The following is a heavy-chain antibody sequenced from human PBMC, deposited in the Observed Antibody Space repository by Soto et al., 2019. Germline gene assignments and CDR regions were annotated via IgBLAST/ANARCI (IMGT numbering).Heavy chain of an antibody. D-gene: IGHD4-17*01. CDR1: GFTFSSYG. V-gene: IGHV3-30*18. CDR2: ISYDGINK. J-gene: IGHJ4*02. Sequence: QVQLVESGGGVVQPGRSLRLSCAAGGFTFSSYGMHWVRQAPGKGLEWVAFISYDGINKYYADSVKGRFTISRDNSKNTLYLQMSSLRAEETAVYYCAKDRWVRQLRSYFDYWGQGTLVTVSS. CDR3: AKDRWVRQLRSYFDY.